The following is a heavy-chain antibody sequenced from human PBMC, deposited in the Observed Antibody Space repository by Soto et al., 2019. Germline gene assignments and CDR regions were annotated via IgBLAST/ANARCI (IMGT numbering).Heavy chain of an antibody. CDR3: ARVRVGSYNWFGP. V-gene: IGHV3-74*01. CDR2: INSDGSRT. D-gene: IGHD6-13*01. Sequence: EVQLVESGGGLVQPGGSLRLSCAVSGFSFSSYWMHWVRQAPGKGLEWVSRINSDGSRTYYADSVKGRFTISRDNAKNTLYLQMNSLRAEDTAVYYCARVRVGSYNWFGPWGQGTLVTVSS. J-gene: IGHJ5*02. CDR1: GFSFSSYW.